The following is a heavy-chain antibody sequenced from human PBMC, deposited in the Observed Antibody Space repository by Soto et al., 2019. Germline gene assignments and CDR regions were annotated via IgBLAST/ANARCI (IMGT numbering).Heavy chain of an antibody. D-gene: IGHD3-22*01. V-gene: IGHV3-30*18. CDR1: GFSFSTYA. J-gene: IGHJ4*02. CDR2: LSNDGTYK. Sequence: QVHLAESGGGVVPPGRSLSLSCAGSGFSFSTYAMLWVREAPGTGLESGAVLSNDGTYKNYAEALKGRFIITRDNSKNTLYLQKNSLRAEDTAVYFCAKDLHYYDSSLEDYWGQGTLVTVSS. CDR3: AKDLHYYDSSLEDY.